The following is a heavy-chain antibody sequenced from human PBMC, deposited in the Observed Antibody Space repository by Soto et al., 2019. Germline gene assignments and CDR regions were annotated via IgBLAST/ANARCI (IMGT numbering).Heavy chain of an antibody. CDR1: GGSISSGGYY. J-gene: IGHJ4*02. CDR2: IHYSGST. D-gene: IGHD2-2*01. Sequence: SETLSLTCTVSGGSISSGGYYLSWIRKHPGKGLEWIGDIHYSGSTNYNPSLKSRVTISEDTSKNQFSLMLRSVTDADTAVYYCARYCSSSSCYGVFDYWGQGTLLTVSS. V-gene: IGHV4-31*03. CDR3: ARYCSSSSCYGVFDY.